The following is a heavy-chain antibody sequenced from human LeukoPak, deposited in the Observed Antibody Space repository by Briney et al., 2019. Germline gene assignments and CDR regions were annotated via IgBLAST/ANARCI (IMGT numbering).Heavy chain of an antibody. CDR1: GFTFSTYA. CDR2: ISYDGSSK. CDR3: AKDTGYYYDSSNYLGY. Sequence: GGSLRLSCAASGFTFSTYAMHWVRQAPGKGLEWVAVISYDGSSKYYADSVKGRFTISRDNAKNSLYLQMNSLRAEDTALYYCAKDTGYYYDSSNYLGYWGQGTLVTVSS. D-gene: IGHD3-22*01. V-gene: IGHV3-30*04. J-gene: IGHJ4*02.